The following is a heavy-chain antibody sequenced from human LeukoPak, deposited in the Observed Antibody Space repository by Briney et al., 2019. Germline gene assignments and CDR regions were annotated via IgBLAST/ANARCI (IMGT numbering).Heavy chain of an antibody. D-gene: IGHD1-7*01. CDR1: GFTFSSYA. J-gene: IGHJ3*02. CDR2: ISGSGTII. V-gene: IGHV3-48*04. CDR3: GRDFGLTGTKRSFDI. Sequence: PGGSLRLSCAASGFTFSSYAMSWVRQAPGKGLEWLSYISGSGTIIYYADSVKGRFTISRDNAKNSLDLQMNSLRADDTAVYYCGRDFGLTGTKRSFDIWGQGTMVTVSS.